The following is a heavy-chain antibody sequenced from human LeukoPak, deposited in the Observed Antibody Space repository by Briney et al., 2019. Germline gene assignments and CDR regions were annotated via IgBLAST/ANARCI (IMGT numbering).Heavy chain of an antibody. CDR2: ISGYNGDT. J-gene: IGHJ6*03. Sequence: GASVKVSCKVSGYTFTVYGINWVRQAPGQGLEWMGWISGYNGDTKYGQNLQGRVTMTTDTSTNTAYMELRSLRSDDTAVYYCARTDYYYYYYMDVWGKGTTVTVSS. CDR1: GYTFTVYG. V-gene: IGHV1-18*01. CDR3: ARTDYYYYYYMDV.